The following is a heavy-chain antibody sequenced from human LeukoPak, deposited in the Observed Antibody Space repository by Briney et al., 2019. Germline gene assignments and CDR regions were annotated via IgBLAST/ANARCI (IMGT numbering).Heavy chain of an antibody. CDR1: GFTFVSYW. J-gene: IGHJ4*02. Sequence: GGSLRLSCAASGFTFVSYWMSWVRQAPGKGLEWVSAISGSGGSTYYADSVKGRFTISRDNSKNTLYLQMNSLRAEDTAVYYCAKDSMIVVVRYYFDYWGQGTLVTVSS. CDR3: AKDSMIVVVRYYFDY. CDR2: ISGSGGST. V-gene: IGHV3-23*01. D-gene: IGHD3-22*01.